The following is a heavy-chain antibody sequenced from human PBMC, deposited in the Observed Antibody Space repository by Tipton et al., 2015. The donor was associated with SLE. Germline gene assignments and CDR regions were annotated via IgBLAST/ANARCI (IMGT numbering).Heavy chain of an antibody. Sequence: TLSLTCTVSGSSVSSPYWSWIRQPPGKELEWIGYIFYSENINYNPSLKSRVTISMDTSKNQFFLNLTSVTAADTAVYYCAGPIRQDGFDIWGQGTMVTVSS. CDR1: GSSVSSPY. CDR2: IFYSENI. D-gene: IGHD2-21*01. J-gene: IGHJ3*02. V-gene: IGHV4-59*02. CDR3: AGPIRQDGFDI.